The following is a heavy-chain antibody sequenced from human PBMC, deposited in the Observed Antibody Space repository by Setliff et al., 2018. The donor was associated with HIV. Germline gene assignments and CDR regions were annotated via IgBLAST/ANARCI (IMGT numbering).Heavy chain of an antibody. CDR1: GGSLSSYY. CDR2: IHPTGHI. Sequence: PSETLSLTCVAYGGSLSSYYWNWIRQTPGKGLEWIGEIHPTGHINYNPSYKSRVTVSLDTSKIQFSLKLNSVTAADTGVYYCARHKRYCTDGICLSSIDHAFDIWGQGTMVTVSS. J-gene: IGHJ3*02. D-gene: IGHD2-8*01. V-gene: IGHV4-34*01. CDR3: ARHKRYCTDGICLSSIDHAFDI.